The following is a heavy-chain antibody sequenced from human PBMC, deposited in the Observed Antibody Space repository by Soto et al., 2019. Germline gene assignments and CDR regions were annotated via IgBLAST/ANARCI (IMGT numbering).Heavy chain of an antibody. J-gene: IGHJ4*02. V-gene: IGHV4-31*03. Sequence: PSETLSLTFSVSNGSLSSAGYYWSCIRQHPGRGLEWIGFVYYTGSTYYNLALKSRITISVDTSKNQFSLKLTSVTAADTAVYYCAREKSNYDGSGYTDYWGQGTLVTVSS. CDR3: AREKSNYDGSGYTDY. CDR2: VYYTGST. CDR1: NGSLSSAGYY. D-gene: IGHD3-10*01.